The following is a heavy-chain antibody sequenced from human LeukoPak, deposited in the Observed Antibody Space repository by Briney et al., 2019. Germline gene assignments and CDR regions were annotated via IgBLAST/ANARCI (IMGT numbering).Heavy chain of an antibody. Sequence: PGGSLRLSCAASGFTFSSYSMNWVRQAPGKGLEWVSYISSGSSTIYYADSVKGRFTISRDNAKNSLYLQMNSLRAEDTAVYYCARALGSSGNYWSYYYYMDVWRKGTTVTVSS. CDR1: GFTFSSYS. V-gene: IGHV3-48*01. CDR3: ARALGSSGNYWSYYYYMDV. J-gene: IGHJ6*03. D-gene: IGHD3-22*01. CDR2: ISSGSSTI.